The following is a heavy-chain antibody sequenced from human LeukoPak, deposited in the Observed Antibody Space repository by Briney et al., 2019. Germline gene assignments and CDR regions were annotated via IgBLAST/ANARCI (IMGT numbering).Heavy chain of an antibody. V-gene: IGHV4-59*08. CDR2: VYYSGSA. CDR3: ARHEKLGQFDY. Sequence: SETLSLTCTVSSGSISSYYGSWIRQPPGEGREWIGYVYYSGSANYNPSRKRRVTISVDKSKTPFSLKLSSVTAADTALYYCARHEKLGQFDYWGQGTLVTVSS. J-gene: IGHJ4*02. CDR1: SGSISSYY. D-gene: IGHD3-10*01.